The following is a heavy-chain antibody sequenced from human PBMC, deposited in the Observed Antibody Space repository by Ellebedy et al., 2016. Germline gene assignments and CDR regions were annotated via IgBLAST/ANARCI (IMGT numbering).Heavy chain of an antibody. J-gene: IGHJ4*02. V-gene: IGHV3-23*01. CDR2: ISGSGGST. D-gene: IGHD3-16*01. Sequence: GESLKISXAASGFTFSSYAMSWVRQAPGKGLEWVSAISGSGGSTYYADSVKGRFTISRDNSKNTLHLQMNSLSAEDTAVYYCAKGGWGNAYDYWGQGTLVTVSS. CDR1: GFTFSSYA. CDR3: AKGGWGNAYDY.